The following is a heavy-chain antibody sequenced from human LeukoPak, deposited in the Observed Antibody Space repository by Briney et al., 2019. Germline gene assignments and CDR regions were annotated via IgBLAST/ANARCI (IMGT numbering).Heavy chain of an antibody. CDR2: ISGSGGST. CDR3: AKDQGGITMIVVVKYYFDY. Sequence: GGSLRLSCAASGFTFSSYAMSWVRQAPGKGLEWVSAISGSGGSTYYADSVKGRFTISRDNSKTTLYLQMNSLRAEDTAVYYCAKDQGGITMIVVVKYYFDYWGQGTLVTVSS. J-gene: IGHJ4*02. D-gene: IGHD3-22*01. V-gene: IGHV3-23*01. CDR1: GFTFSSYA.